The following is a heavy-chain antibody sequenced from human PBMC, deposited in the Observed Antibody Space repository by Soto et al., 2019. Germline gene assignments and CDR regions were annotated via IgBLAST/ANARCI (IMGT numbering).Heavy chain of an antibody. CDR2: IYYSGST. D-gene: IGHD4-17*01. CDR1: GGTISSGGYY. Sequence: PSETLSLTCTVSGGTISSGGYYWSWIRQHPGKGLEWIGYIYYSGSTYYNPSLKSRVTISVDTSKNQFSLKLSSVTAADTAVYYCARHGLIHNWFDTWGQGTLVTVYS. CDR3: ARHGLIHNWFDT. J-gene: IGHJ5*02. V-gene: IGHV4-31*03.